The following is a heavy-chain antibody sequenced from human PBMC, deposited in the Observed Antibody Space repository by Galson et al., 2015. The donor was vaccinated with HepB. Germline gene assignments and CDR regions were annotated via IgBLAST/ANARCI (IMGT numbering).Heavy chain of an antibody. D-gene: IGHD2-2*01. J-gene: IGHJ6*03. CDR1: GFTFSSYS. Sequence: SLRLSCAASGFTFSSYSMNWVRQAPGKGLEWVSYISSSSSTIYYADSVKGRFTISRDNAKNSLYLQMNSLRDEDTAVYYCAREITQSPAAISSMFYYYYYMDVWGKGTTVTVSS. V-gene: IGHV3-48*02. CDR3: AREITQSPAAISSMFYYYYYMDV. CDR2: ISSSSSTI.